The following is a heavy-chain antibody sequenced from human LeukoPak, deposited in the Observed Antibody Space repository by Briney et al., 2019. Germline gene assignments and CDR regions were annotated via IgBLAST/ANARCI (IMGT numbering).Heavy chain of an antibody. Sequence: PGGSLRLSCAASGFSVSSNYMSWVRRAPEKGLEWVSILYSRGSTYYADSVKGRFTISRDDSKNTLYLQMNSLRAEDTAVYYCASGGRGARKYYSDPFDYWGQGTLVTVSS. D-gene: IGHD3-10*01. CDR1: GFSVSSNY. J-gene: IGHJ4*02. V-gene: IGHV3-53*01. CDR3: ASGGRGARKYYSDPFDY. CDR2: LYSRGST.